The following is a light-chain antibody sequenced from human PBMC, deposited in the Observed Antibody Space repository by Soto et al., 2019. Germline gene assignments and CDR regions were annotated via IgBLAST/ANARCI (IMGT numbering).Light chain of an antibody. CDR2: KAS. V-gene: IGKV1-5*03. CDR1: QSVSSW. J-gene: IGKJ1*01. CDR3: QQYNTFPWT. Sequence: DIQVTQSPSTLSTSVGYRVTITCRASQSVSSWLAWYQQKPGKAPKALIYKASSLESGVPSRFSGSESGEEFTLTISSLQPDDFETYFCQQYNTFPWTFGQGTKVEVK.